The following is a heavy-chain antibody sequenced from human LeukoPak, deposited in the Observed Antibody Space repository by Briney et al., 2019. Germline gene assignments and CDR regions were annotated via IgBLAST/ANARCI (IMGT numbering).Heavy chain of an antibody. Sequence: GGSLRLSCETSGFTFSTFGMSRVRQAPGKGLEWVSYISSSGSTIYYADSVKGRFTISRDNAKNSLYLQMNSLRAEDTAVYYCARGGQIGYSYDHDYWGQGTLVTVSS. V-gene: IGHV3-11*04. CDR1: GFTFSTFG. J-gene: IGHJ4*02. D-gene: IGHD5-18*01. CDR3: ARGGQIGYSYDHDY. CDR2: ISSSGSTI.